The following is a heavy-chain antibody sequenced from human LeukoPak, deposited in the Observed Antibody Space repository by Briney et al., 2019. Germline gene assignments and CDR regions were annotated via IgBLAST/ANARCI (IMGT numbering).Heavy chain of an antibody. V-gene: IGHV3-23*01. CDR3: AKGSRASRPYYFDF. CDR2: ITHNGDDS. CDR1: GFTFDNYA. J-gene: IGHJ4*02. D-gene: IGHD1-26*01. Sequence: GGSLRLSCAATGFTFDNYAMSSVRQARGKGLEWISAITHNGDDSYHADSVKGRFTISRDNSKNTLNLQMNSLRVEDSAVYYCAKGSRASRPYYFDFWGQGTLVTVSS.